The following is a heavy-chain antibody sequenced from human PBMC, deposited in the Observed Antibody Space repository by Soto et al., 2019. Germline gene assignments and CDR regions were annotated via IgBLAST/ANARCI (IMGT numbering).Heavy chain of an antibody. V-gene: IGHV4-30-4*01. Sequence: SETLSLTCTVSGGSISSGDYYWSWIRQPPGKGLEWIGYIYYSGSTYYNPSLKSRVTISVDTSKNQFPLKLSSVTAADTAVYYCARSSLNSNWFDPWGQGTLVTVSS. CDR1: GGSISSGDYY. J-gene: IGHJ5*02. CDR3: ARSSLNSNWFDP. CDR2: IYYSGST. D-gene: IGHD6-6*01.